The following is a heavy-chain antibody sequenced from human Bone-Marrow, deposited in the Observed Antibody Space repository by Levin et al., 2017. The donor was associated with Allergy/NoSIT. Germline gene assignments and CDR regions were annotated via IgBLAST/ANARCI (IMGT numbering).Heavy chain of an antibody. J-gene: IGHJ3*02. CDR2: ISSRGSYI. V-gene: IGHV3-21*01. CDR3: ASAVAAHGSGAVDI. CDR1: GFTLSTHS. D-gene: IGHD3-10*01. Sequence: GGSLRLSCAASGFTLSTHSVNWVRQAPGKGLEWVSSISSRGSYIFYSDSLKGRLTISRDNAKNSLYLQMNSLRVEDTAVYYCASAVAAHGSGAVDIWGQGTMVTVSS.